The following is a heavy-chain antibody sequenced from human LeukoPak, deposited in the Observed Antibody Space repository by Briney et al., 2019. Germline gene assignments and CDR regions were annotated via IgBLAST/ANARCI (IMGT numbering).Heavy chain of an antibody. CDR2: IKQDGSEK. V-gene: IGHV3-7*01. CDR1: GLTFSNYW. D-gene: IGHD6-13*01. J-gene: IGHJ4*02. Sequence: GGSLRLSCAASGLTFSNYWMSWVRQAPGKGLEWVANIKQDGSEKYYVDSVKGRFTISRDNAKNSLYLQMNSLRAEDTAVYYCARDLAAAGFYFFDYWGQGSLVTVSS. CDR3: ARDLAAAGFYFFDY.